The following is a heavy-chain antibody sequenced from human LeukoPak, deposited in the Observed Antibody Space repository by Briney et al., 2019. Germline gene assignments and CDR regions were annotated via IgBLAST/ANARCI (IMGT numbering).Heavy chain of an antibody. V-gene: IGHV3-7*01. CDR2: IKQDGSAK. Sequence: GGSLRLSCAASGFTFNRYWMSWVRQAPGKGLQWVANIKQDGSAKYYVDSVKGRFTISRDNAKNSLYLQMNSLRAEDTAVYYCARVEASGYDYGAFDYWGQGTLVTVSS. D-gene: IGHD5-12*01. J-gene: IGHJ4*02. CDR3: ARVEASGYDYGAFDY. CDR1: GFTFNRYW.